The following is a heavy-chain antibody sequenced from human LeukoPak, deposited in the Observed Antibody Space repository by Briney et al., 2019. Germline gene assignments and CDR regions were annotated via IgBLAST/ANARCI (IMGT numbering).Heavy chain of an antibody. D-gene: IGHD3-10*01. Sequence: GGSLRLSCAASGFTFSSYSMNWVRQAPGKGLEWVSSISSSSSYIYYADSVKGRFTISRDNAKNSLYLQMNSPRAEDTAVYYCARGSLITMVRGVMYYFDYWGQGTLVTVSS. J-gene: IGHJ4*02. CDR2: ISSSSSYI. CDR1: GFTFSSYS. CDR3: ARGSLITMVRGVMYYFDY. V-gene: IGHV3-21*01.